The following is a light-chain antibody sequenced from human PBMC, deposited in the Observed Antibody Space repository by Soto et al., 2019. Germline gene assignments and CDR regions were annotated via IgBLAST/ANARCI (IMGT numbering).Light chain of an antibody. CDR1: QSVSSNY. V-gene: IGKV3-11*01. J-gene: IGKJ5*01. CDR2: NAS. Sequence: EIVLTQSPGTLSLSPGARAPLSCRASQSVSSNYLAWYQQNPGQPPRLLIYNASNRTTGIPARFSGSGSGTDFTLSISSLEPEDFAVYYCQQRGDWPPITFGQGTRLEIK. CDR3: QQRGDWPPIT.